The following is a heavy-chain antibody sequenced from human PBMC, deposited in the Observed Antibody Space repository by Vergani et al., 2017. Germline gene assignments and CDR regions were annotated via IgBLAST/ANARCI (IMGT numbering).Heavy chain of an antibody. Sequence: QVQMVESGGGVVQPGRSLRLSCAASGFTFSSYGMHWVRQAPGKGLEWVAVIWYDGSNKYYADSVKGRFTISRDNSKNTLYLQMNSLRAEDTDVYYCARDGGYRGSWGRDYWGQGTLVTVSS. V-gene: IGHV3-33*01. CDR3: ARDGGYRGSWGRDY. D-gene: IGHD1-26*01. CDR2: IWYDGSNK. J-gene: IGHJ4*02. CDR1: GFTFSSYG.